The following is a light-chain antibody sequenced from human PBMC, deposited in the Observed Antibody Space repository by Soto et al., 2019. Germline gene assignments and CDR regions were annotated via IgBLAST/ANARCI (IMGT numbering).Light chain of an antibody. CDR1: QSVLYSSNNKNC. V-gene: IGKV4-1*01. CDR2: WAS. J-gene: IGKJ5*01. CDR3: QQYYTTPPT. Sequence: DIVMTQSPDSLALSLGERATLNCKSSQSVLYSSNNKNCLAWYQRKPGQPPKLLIYWASTRESGVPDRFSGSGSGADFTLTISSLQAEDVAVYYCQQYYTTPPTFGQGTRLEIK.